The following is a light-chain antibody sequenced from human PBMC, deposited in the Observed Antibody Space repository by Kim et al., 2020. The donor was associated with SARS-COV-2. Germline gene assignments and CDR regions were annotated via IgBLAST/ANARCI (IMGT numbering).Light chain of an antibody. V-gene: IGLV7-46*01. CDR2: HTS. CDR3: LLSYSGARV. CDR1: TGAVTSGHY. Sequence: QPVVTQEPSLIVSPGGTVTLTCGSSTGAVTSGHYPYWFQQNPGQAPRTLIYHTSNKQSWTPARFSGSLVGGKAALTLSGAQPEDEAEYYCLLSYSGARVFGGGTQLTVL. J-gene: IGLJ3*02.